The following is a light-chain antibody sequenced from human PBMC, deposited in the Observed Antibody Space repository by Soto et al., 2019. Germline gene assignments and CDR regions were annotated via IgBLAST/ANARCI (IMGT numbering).Light chain of an antibody. Sequence: QSALTQPASVSGSPGQSITISCTGTSSDVGGYNYVSWYQQHPGKAPKLMIYDVSHRPSGVSNRFSGSKSGNTASLTISGLQAEDEADYYSSSYTSSSTLVFGGGTQVTVL. J-gene: IGLJ2*01. V-gene: IGLV2-14*01. CDR1: SSDVGGYNY. CDR2: DVS. CDR3: SSYTSSSTLV.